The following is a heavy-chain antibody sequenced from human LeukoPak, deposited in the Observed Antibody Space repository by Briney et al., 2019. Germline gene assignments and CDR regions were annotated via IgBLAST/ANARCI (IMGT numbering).Heavy chain of an antibody. D-gene: IGHD5-12*01. CDR3: ARDRSGYDPYYFDY. CDR1: GYSISSGYY. Sequence: ASETLSLTCAVSGYSISSGYYWGWIGQPPGKGLEWIGSIYHSGSTYYNPSLKSRVTISVDTSKNQFSLKLSSVTAADTAVYYCARDRSGYDPYYFDYWGQGTLVTVSS. V-gene: IGHV4-38-2*02. CDR2: IYHSGST. J-gene: IGHJ4*02.